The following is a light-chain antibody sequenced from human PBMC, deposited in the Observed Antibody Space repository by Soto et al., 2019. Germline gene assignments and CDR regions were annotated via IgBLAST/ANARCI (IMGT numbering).Light chain of an antibody. CDR2: DNT. J-gene: IGLJ2*01. Sequence: QSVLTQAPSVSAAPGQKVTISCSGSSSNIGTNDVSWYQQLPGTAPKLLIYDNTNRPSGIPDRFSGSKSGTSATLGITGLRTGDDADYYCATWDSGLSAVVFGGGTKLTVL. V-gene: IGLV1-51*01. CDR1: SSNIGTND. CDR3: ATWDSGLSAVV.